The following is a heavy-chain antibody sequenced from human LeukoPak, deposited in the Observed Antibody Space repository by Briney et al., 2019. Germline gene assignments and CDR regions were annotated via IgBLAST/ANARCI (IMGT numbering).Heavy chain of an antibody. CDR3: AREGNTAMVNYFDY. Sequence: GGSLRLSCAASGFTFRDYYMIWIGQAPGKELEWVSYVSSSGSTIYYPDSVKGRFTISRDNAKNSLYLQINSLRAEDTAVYYCAREGNTAMVNYFDYWGQGTLVTVSS. CDR1: GFTFRDYY. V-gene: IGHV3-11*04. CDR2: VSSSGSTI. J-gene: IGHJ4*02. D-gene: IGHD5-18*01.